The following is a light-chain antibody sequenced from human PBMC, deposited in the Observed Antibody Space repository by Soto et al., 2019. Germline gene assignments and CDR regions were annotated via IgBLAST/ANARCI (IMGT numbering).Light chain of an antibody. V-gene: IGLV2-8*01. CDR3: SSYAGSNNLVV. CDR2: EVS. J-gene: IGLJ2*01. CDR1: SSDVGGYNY. Sequence: QSALTQPPSASGSPGQSVTISCTGTSSDVGGYNYVSWYQRHPGKAPKLMIYEVSKRPSGVPDRFSGSKSGNTASLTVSGLQAEDDADYYCSSYAGSNNLVVFGGGTKVTVL.